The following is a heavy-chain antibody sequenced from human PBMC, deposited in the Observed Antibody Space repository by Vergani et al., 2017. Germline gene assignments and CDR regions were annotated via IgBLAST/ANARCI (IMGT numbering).Heavy chain of an antibody. V-gene: IGHV4-34*01. CDR3: ARTTSGYSYVDAFDI. CDR2: INHSGST. D-gene: IGHD5-18*01. J-gene: IGHJ3*02. Sequence: QVQLQQWGAGLLKPSETLSLTCAVYGGSFSGYYWSWIRQPPGKGLEWNGEINHSGSTNYNPSLKSRVTISVDTSKNQFSLKLSSVTAADTAVYYCARTTSGYSYVDAFDIWGQGTMVTVSS. CDR1: GGSFSGYY.